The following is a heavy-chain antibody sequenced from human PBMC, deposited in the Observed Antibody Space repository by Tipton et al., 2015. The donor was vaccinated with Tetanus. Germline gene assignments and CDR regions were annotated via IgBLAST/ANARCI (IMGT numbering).Heavy chain of an antibody. CDR1: GFDFMGYG. Sequence: SLRLSCRASGFDFMGYGMHWVRRAPGTGLEWVAAIWFDGSRAEYADSVQGRFTISRDNSRSMVYLQMDSLRDEDTGVFYCARDRHSYESSGYYLFDNWGQGTLVTVSA. J-gene: IGHJ4*02. V-gene: IGHV3-33*01. D-gene: IGHD3-22*01. CDR2: IWFDGSRA. CDR3: ARDRHSYESSGYYLFDN.